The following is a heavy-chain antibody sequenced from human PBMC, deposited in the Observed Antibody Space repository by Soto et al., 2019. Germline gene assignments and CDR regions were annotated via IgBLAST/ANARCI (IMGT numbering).Heavy chain of an antibody. Sequence: QVQLQQWGAGLLKPSETLSLTSAVYGGYFSGYYWSWIRQPPGKGLEWIGEINHSGSTNYNPSLRSRLTKSVDTSKNQFSLKLSSVTAADTAVYYCARVIAARRHYFDYWGQGTLVTVS. CDR3: ARVIAARRHYFDY. CDR1: GGYFSGYY. J-gene: IGHJ4*02. V-gene: IGHV4-34*01. D-gene: IGHD6-6*01. CDR2: INHSGST.